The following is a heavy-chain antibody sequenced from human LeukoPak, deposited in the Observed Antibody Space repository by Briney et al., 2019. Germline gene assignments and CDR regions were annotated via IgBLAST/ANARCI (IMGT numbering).Heavy chain of an antibody. Sequence: SQTLSLTCAISGDSVSSNSAAWNWIRQSPSRGLEWLGRTYYRSKWYNDYAVSVKSRITINPDTSKNQFSLQLNSVTPEDTAVYYCARDFSHYDILTGPNYYYYGMDVWGQGTTVTVSS. CDR2: TYYRSKWYN. J-gene: IGHJ6*02. CDR1: GDSVSSNSAA. V-gene: IGHV6-1*01. D-gene: IGHD3-9*01. CDR3: ARDFSHYDILTGPNYYYYGMDV.